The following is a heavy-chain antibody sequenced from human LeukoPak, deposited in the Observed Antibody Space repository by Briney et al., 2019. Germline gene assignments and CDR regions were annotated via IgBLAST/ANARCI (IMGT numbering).Heavy chain of an antibody. D-gene: IGHD3-22*01. V-gene: IGHV3-23*01. J-gene: IGHJ4*02. CDR1: GFTFSNYA. Sequence: PGGSLRLSCAASGFTFSNYAMSWVRQAPGKGLEWVSAISGSGESTYYADSVKGRFTISRDNVKNSLYLEMNSLRVEDSAVYYCARDHYFDISGYLDYWGQGTPVTVSS. CDR3: ARDHYFDISGYLDY. CDR2: ISGSGEST.